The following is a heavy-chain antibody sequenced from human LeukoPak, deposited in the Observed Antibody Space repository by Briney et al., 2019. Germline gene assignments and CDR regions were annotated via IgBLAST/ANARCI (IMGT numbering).Heavy chain of an antibody. D-gene: IGHD5-24*01. V-gene: IGHV1-8*01. J-gene: IGHJ4*02. CDR3: ARPQDGYNPNFFDY. CDR2: MSPNSGNT. Sequence: ASVKVSCKASGYTFTSYDINWVRQATGQGLEWMGWMSPNSGNTGYAQKLQGRVTMITDTSTDTAYMELRSLRSDDTAVYYCARPQDGYNPNFFDYWGQGTLVTVSS. CDR1: GYTFTSYD.